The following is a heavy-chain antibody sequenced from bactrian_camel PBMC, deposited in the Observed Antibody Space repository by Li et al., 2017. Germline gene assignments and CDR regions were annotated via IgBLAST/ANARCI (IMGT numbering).Heavy chain of an antibody. D-gene: IGHD2*01. V-gene: IGHV3S1*01. CDR1: PYLRHY. Sequence: HVQLVESGGGSVQAGGSLRLSCAASPYLRHYITWFRQAPGKEREGVAAINSYGDTLYDDSVKGRFTISKDVKNTLYLQMDSLRPEDSAVYYCAAGPKYRRMCGSNWALSSSYPYWGQGTQVTVS. CDR3: AAGPKYRRMCGSNWALSSSYPY. J-gene: IGHJ4*01. CDR2: INSYGDT.